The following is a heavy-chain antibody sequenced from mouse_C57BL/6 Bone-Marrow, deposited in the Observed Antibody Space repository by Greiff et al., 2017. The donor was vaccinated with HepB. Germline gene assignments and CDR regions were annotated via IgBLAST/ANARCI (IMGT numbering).Heavy chain of an antibody. D-gene: IGHD4-1*01. CDR2: ISNLAYSI. V-gene: IGHV5-15*01. CDR3: AKHGLTGSIFDY. Sequence: EVQLVESGGGLVQPGGSLKLSCAASGFTFSDYGMAWVRQAPRKGPEWVAVISNLAYSIYYADTVTGRFTISRENAKNTLYLEMSSLRSEDTAMYYCAKHGLTGSIFDYWGQGTTLTVSS. J-gene: IGHJ2*01. CDR1: GFTFSDYG.